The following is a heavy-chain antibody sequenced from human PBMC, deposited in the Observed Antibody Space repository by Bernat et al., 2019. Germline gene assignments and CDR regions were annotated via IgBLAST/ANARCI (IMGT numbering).Heavy chain of an antibody. Sequence: QVQLVQSGAEVKKPGASVKVSCKASGYTFTSYYMHWVRQAPGQGLEWMGIINPSGGSTSYAQKFRGRVTMTRDTSTSTVYMELSSLRSEDTAVYYCARSLNTIVVVPAAIDYWGQGTLVTVSS. CDR1: GYTFTSYY. J-gene: IGHJ4*02. V-gene: IGHV1-46*01. CDR3: ARSLNTIVVVPAAIDY. D-gene: IGHD2-2*01. CDR2: INPSGGST.